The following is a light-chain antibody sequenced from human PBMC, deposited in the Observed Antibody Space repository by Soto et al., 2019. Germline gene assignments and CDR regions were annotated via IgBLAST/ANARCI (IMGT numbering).Light chain of an antibody. CDR2: ANN. CDR3: AAWDDSLSGYVV. CDR1: ASNIGAGFD. V-gene: IGLV1-40*01. J-gene: IGLJ2*01. Sequence: QSVLAQPPSVSGAPGQTVTISCTGSASNIGAGFDVHWYQQIRGGVPRLLIFANNNRPSGVPDRFSGSKSGTSASLAISGLRSEDEADYYCAAWDDSLSGYVVFGGGTKLTVL.